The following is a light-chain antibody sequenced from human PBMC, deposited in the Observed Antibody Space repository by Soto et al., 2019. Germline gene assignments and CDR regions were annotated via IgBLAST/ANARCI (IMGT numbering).Light chain of an antibody. CDR3: QQYYSYPRGT. V-gene: IGKV1-8*01. CDR2: AAS. Sequence: IRMTQSASSFSACTGDRVTITCRASQGISSYLAWYQQKPGKAPKLLIYAASTLQSGVPSRFCGSGSGTDFTLTISCLQSEDFATYYCQQYYSYPRGTFGQGTKVEIK. J-gene: IGKJ1*01. CDR1: QGISSY.